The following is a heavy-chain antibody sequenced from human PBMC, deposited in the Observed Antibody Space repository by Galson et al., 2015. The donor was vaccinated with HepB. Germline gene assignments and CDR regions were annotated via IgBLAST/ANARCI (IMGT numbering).Heavy chain of an antibody. Sequence: SLRLSCAASGFTFSSYAMSWVRQAPGKGLEWVSAISGSGGSTYYADSMKGRFTISRDNSKNTLYLQMNSLRAEDTAVYYCAKDPDIAGLKAYWGQGTLVTVSS. J-gene: IGHJ4*02. CDR3: AKDPDIAGLKAY. D-gene: IGHD5-12*01. CDR2: ISGSGGST. V-gene: IGHV3-23*01. CDR1: GFTFSSYA.